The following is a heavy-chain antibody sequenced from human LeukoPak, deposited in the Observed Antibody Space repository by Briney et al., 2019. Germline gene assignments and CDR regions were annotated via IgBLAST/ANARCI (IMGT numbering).Heavy chain of an antibody. V-gene: IGHV3-7*01. CDR1: GFTFGDYA. Sequence: GGSLRLSCTASGFTFGDYAMSWFRQAPGKGLEWVANIKQDGSETFYGDSVKGRFTISRDNTKNSLFLQMNSLRVDDTAVYYCAREQWLESDAFDIWGQGTKVTVSS. CDR3: AREQWLESDAFDI. D-gene: IGHD6-19*01. CDR2: IKQDGSET. J-gene: IGHJ3*02.